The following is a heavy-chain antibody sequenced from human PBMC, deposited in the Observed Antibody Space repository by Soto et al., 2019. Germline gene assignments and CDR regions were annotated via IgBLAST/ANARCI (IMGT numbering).Heavy chain of an antibody. D-gene: IGHD4-4*01. V-gene: IGHV1-69*13. CDR3: ARENQRVGLHYFRPGPAYYYYYGMDV. Sequence: GASVKVSCKASGGTFSSYAISWVRQAPGQGLEWMGGIIPIFGTANYAQKFQGRVTITADESTSTAYMELSSLRSEDTAVYYCARENQRVGLHYFRPGPAYYYYYGMDVWGQGTTVTVSS. CDR2: IIPIFGTA. CDR1: GGTFSSYA. J-gene: IGHJ6*02.